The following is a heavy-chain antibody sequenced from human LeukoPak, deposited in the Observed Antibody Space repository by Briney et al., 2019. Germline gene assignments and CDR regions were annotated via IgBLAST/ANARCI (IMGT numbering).Heavy chain of an antibody. CDR2: INTSGST. CDR1: GGSISSYY. CDR3: ARVIAAAGTNWFDP. V-gene: IGHV4-4*09. Sequence: SETLSLTCTVSGGSISSYYWSWIRQPPGKGLEWIGYINTSGSTNYNPSLKSRVTISVDTSKNQFSLKLSSVTAADTAVCYCARVIAAAGTNWFDPWGQGTLVTVSS. J-gene: IGHJ5*02. D-gene: IGHD6-13*01.